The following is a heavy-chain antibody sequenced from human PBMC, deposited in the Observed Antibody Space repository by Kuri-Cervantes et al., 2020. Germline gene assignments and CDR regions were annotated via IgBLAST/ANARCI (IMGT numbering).Heavy chain of an antibody. V-gene: IGHV3-23*01. CDR3: ASVARPLGY. CDR1: GFTFSSYA. D-gene: IGHD6-6*01. CDR2: ISGSGGST. Sequence: GESLKISCAAPGFTFSSYAMSWVRQAPGKGLEWVSAISGSGGSTYYADSVKGRFTISRDNSKNTLYLQMNSLRAEDTAVYYCASVARPLGYWGQGTLVTVSS. J-gene: IGHJ4*02.